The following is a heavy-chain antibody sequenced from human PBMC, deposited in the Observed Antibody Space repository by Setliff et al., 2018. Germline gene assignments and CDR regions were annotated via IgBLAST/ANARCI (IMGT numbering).Heavy chain of an antibody. CDR3: VRDRTAYSYGLDV. J-gene: IGHJ6*02. V-gene: IGHV4-59*01. D-gene: IGHD5-18*01. CDR1: GGSISPYF. Sequence: SETLSLTCTVSGGSISPYFWSWIRQPPGKGLEWIGYIYHNGNTDFNPSLKTRVTMSVDTSKNQFALNLRSVTAADTAVYYCVRDRTAYSYGLDVWGQGTTVTVS. CDR2: IYHNGNT.